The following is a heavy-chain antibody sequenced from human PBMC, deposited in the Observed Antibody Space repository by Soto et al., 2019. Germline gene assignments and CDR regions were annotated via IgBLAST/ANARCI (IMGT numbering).Heavy chain of an antibody. D-gene: IGHD3-3*01. J-gene: IGHJ4*02. Sequence: EVQLLESGGGLVQPGGSLRLSCAASGFTFSSYAMSWVRQAPGKGLEWVSAISGSGGSTYYADSVKGRFTISRDNSKNTMDLHMNSLGAEDTAVYYCATESEKPLEWLFFLGSGFDYWGQGTLVTVSS. CDR1: GFTFSSYA. CDR2: ISGSGGST. V-gene: IGHV3-23*01. CDR3: ATESEKPLEWLFFLGSGFDY.